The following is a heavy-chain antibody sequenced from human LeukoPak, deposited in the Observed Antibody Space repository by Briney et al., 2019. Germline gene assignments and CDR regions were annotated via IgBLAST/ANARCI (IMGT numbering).Heavy chain of an antibody. CDR3: ARDLQAYYYDSSGYL. D-gene: IGHD3-22*01. CDR2: INTDGSST. J-gene: IGHJ4*02. V-gene: IGHV3-74*01. CDR1: GFTFSSYW. Sequence: GGSLRLSCAASGFTFSSYWMHWVRQAPGKGLVWVSRINTDGSSTSYADSVKGRFTISRDNAKNTLYLQMNSLRAEDTAMYYCARDLQAYYYDSSGYLWGQGTLVTVSS.